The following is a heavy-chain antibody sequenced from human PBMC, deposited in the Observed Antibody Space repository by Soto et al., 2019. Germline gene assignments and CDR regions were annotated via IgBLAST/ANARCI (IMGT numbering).Heavy chain of an antibody. J-gene: IGHJ6*02. D-gene: IGHD5-12*01. CDR2: ISYDGSNK. CDR3: AKRGGGRDGYNYYYYGMDV. Sequence: GGSLRLSCAASGFTFSSYGMHWVRQAPGKGLEWVAVISYDGSNKYYADSVKGRFTISRDNSKNTLYLQMNSLRAEDTAVYYCAKRGGGRDGYNYYYYGMDVWGQGTTVTVSS. CDR1: GFTFSSYG. V-gene: IGHV3-30*18.